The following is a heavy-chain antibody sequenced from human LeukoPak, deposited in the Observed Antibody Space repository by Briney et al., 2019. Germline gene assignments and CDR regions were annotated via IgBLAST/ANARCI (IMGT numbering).Heavy chain of an antibody. CDR2: INPDGGVT. CDR3: ARFLAGYY. D-gene: IGHD2-15*01. Sequence: ASMKVSCKASGYSFTGYYIHWVRQAPGQGLEWMGWINPDGGVTKSAQNFQGRVTMTRDKSISTAYMELSRLRSDDTAVYYCARFLAGYYWGQGTPVTVSS. V-gene: IGHV1-2*02. J-gene: IGHJ4*02. CDR1: GYSFTGYY.